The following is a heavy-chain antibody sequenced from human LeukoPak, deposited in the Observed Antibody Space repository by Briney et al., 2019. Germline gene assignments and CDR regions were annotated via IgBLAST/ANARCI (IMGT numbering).Heavy chain of an antibody. CDR3: ARDRPTLSYYDSSNYAKVLDS. V-gene: IGHV4-4*07. D-gene: IGHD3-22*01. CDR2: IYTSGRT. Sequence: PSETLSLTCNVSGGSISNYLWSWIRQPAGRGLEWIGHIYTSGRTNYSPSLKSRVTMSIDTSNNQFSLKLTSVTAADTAVYYCARDRPTLSYYDSSNYAKVLDSWGQGTLVTVFS. J-gene: IGHJ4*02. CDR1: GGSISNYL.